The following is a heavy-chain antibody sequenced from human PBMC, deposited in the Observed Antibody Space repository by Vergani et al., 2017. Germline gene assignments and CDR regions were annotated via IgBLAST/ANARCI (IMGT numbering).Heavy chain of an antibody. Sequence: QVQLQESGPGLVKPPGTLSLTCAVSGDSISSNNCWTWVRPPPGKGLEWIGYIYHTGTTYYNPSLRGRINISVDTSKNQLSLKLTSVTAADPAVYYCVRTVALWFGETKDGGWFDPWGQGTLVTVTS. D-gene: IGHD3-10*01. CDR1: GDSISSNNC. CDR2: IYHTGTT. J-gene: IGHJ5*02. CDR3: VRTVALWFGETKDGGWFDP. V-gene: IGHV4-4*03.